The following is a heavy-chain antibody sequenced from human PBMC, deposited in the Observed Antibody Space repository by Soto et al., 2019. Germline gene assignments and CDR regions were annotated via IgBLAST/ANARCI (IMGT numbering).Heavy chain of an antibody. D-gene: IGHD3-10*01. CDR3: TKEGSAPYYYYGMDV. CDR1: GYTFSTYG. CDR2: INTHNGNT. Sequence: QVQLEQSAPEVKKPGASVKVSCKASGYTFSTYGISWVRQAPGQGLEWMGWINTHNGNTNYAQNLQGRVTMTADTSTSTAYPELRSLRSADTADYYCTKEGSAPYYYYGMDVWGQGTTVTVSS. J-gene: IGHJ6*02. V-gene: IGHV1-18*01.